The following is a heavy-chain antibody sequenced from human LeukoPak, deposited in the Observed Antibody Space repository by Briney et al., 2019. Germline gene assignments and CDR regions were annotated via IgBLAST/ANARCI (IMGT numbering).Heavy chain of an antibody. V-gene: IGHV1-46*01. J-gene: IGHJ4*02. CDR3: VRTPPNWGADF. CDR2: INPSGGST. Sequence: ASVKVSCKASGYTLARYYMHWVRLAPGQGLEWMGIINPSGGSTDYAQKFQGRVTMTRDTSIGTAYLELSSLRSEDSAVYYCVRTPPNWGADFWGQGTLVTVSS. CDR1: GYTLARYY. D-gene: IGHD7-27*01.